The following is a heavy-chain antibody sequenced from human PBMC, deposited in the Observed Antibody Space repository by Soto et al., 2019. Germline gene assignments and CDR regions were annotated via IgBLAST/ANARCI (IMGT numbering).Heavy chain of an antibody. CDR3: ARWYFDFCSGYRGYGMEV. D-gene: IGHD3-3*01. V-gene: IGHV5-10-1*01. Sequence: PGESLKISCKGSGYSFRNNWITWVRQIPWKGLEWMGRIDLSDSYKSYSPSFQGHVNISAEKSISTAYLQWSSLKAADTALYYCARWYFDFCSGYRGYGMEVWGQGTTVTVSS. J-gene: IGHJ6*02. CDR2: IDLSDSYK. CDR1: GYSFRNNW.